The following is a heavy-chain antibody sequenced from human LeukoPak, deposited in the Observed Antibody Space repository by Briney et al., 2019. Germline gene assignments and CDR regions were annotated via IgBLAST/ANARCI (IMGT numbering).Heavy chain of an antibody. V-gene: IGHV3-23*01. CDR2: ISGSGGST. D-gene: IGHD3-22*01. CDR1: GFTFSGYA. CDR3: AKDRGSPDSSGYYPIDY. Sequence: GGSLRLSCAASGFTFSGYAMSWVRQAPGKGLEWVSAISGSGGSTYYADSVKGRFTISRDNSKNTLYLQMSSLRAEDTAVYYCAKDRGSPDSSGYYPIDYWGQGTLVTVSS. J-gene: IGHJ4*02.